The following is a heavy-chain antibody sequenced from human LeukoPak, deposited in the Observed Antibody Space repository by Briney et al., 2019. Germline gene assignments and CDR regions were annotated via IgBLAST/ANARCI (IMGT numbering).Heavy chain of an antibody. CDR3: AKSWRGRGYYGYGPSEYFYYMDV. CDR1: GFTFNSYD. J-gene: IGHJ6*03. Sequence: GRSLRLSRAASGFTFNSYDMHWVRQAPGKGLGWVSIISYDGNNKYYTDSVKGRFTISRDNSKNTLYLQMNSLRAEDTAVYYCAKSWRGRGYYGYGPSEYFYYMDVWGKGTTVTISS. V-gene: IGHV3-30*04. D-gene: IGHD3-10*01. CDR2: ISYDGNNK.